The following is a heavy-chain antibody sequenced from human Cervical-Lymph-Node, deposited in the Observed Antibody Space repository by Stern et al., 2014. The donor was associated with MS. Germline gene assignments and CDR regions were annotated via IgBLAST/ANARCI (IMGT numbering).Heavy chain of an antibody. CDR2: INSGGSNI. CDR3: ARSFFYDSLPAPYDF. D-gene: IGHD2/OR15-2a*01. Sequence: QVQLLESGGGLVKPGGSLRLSCAASGFTFSDHYMTWIRQAPGKGLEWVSCINSGGSNIYYADSVKGRFTISRDNAKNSLFLQMNNLRADDTAVYYCARSFFYDSLPAPYDFWGQGTLVTVSS. V-gene: IGHV3-11*01. J-gene: IGHJ4*02. CDR1: GFTFSDHY.